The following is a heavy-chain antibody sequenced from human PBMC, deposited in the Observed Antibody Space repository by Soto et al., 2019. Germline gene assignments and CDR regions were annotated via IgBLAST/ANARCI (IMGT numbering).Heavy chain of an antibody. Sequence: QVQLVQSGAEVKKPGASVKVSCKASGYTFTSYAMHWVRQAPGQRLEWMGWINAGNGNTKYSQKFQGRVTINRDTSASTAYKGLRRLKSEDTDVYYCASRNSRGISYGMAVWGQGTTVTVSS. CDR1: GYTFTSYA. CDR3: ASRNSRGISYGMAV. J-gene: IGHJ6*02. D-gene: IGHD2-15*01. V-gene: IGHV1-3*01. CDR2: INAGNGNT.